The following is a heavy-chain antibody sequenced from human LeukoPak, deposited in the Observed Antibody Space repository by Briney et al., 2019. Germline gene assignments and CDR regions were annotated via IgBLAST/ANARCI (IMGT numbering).Heavy chain of an antibody. Sequence: SETLSLTCAFSGGSIRSFNWWSWVRQSPGKGLEWIGEIYHSGATNYNPSLKSRVTISVDKSNNQFSLKLRSVTAADTAVYYCARDGSGLWFDPWGQGTLVTVSS. CDR2: IYHSGAT. CDR1: GGSIRSFNW. J-gene: IGHJ5*02. V-gene: IGHV4-4*02. CDR3: ARDGSGLWFDP.